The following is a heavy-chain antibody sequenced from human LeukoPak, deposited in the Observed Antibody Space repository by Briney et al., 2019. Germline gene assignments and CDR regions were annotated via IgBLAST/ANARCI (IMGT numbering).Heavy chain of an antibody. V-gene: IGHV4-31*03. Sequence: SQTLSLTCTVSGDSISSGAYYWSWIRQHPGKGLEWIGYIYYSGNSYHNPSLKSRVTISVDTSKNQFSLKLNSVTAADTAVYYCARPTLGLHEQANWYNWFDPWGQGTLVTVSS. CDR3: ARPTLGLHEQANWYNWFDP. CDR2: IYYSGNS. D-gene: IGHD5/OR15-5a*01. J-gene: IGHJ5*02. CDR1: GDSISSGAYY.